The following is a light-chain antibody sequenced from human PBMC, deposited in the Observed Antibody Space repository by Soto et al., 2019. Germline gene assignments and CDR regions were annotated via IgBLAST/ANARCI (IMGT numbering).Light chain of an antibody. Sequence: EIVLTQSPGTLSLSPGEGATLSCRASQSVSSNYLAWYQQRPGQAPRLLLYGASSRATGIPDRFSGGGSGTEFNLTISRLEPEDFAVYYCQQYGSSSPTTFGQGTRLEIE. CDR3: QQYGSSSPTT. CDR1: QSVSSNY. CDR2: GAS. V-gene: IGKV3-20*01. J-gene: IGKJ5*01.